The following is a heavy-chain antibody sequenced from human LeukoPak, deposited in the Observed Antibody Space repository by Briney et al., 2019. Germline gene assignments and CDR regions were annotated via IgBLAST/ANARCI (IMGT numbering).Heavy chain of an antibody. CDR1: GGSISSGSYY. D-gene: IGHD1-26*01. CDR3: ARDSALLDY. V-gene: IGHV4-61*02. CDR2: IYTSRST. J-gene: IGHJ4*02. Sequence: SETLSLTCTVSGGSISSGSYYWSWIRQPAGKGLEWIGRIYTSRSTNYNPSLKSRVTISVDTSKNQFSLKLSSVTAADTAVYYCARDSALLDYWGQGTLVTVSS.